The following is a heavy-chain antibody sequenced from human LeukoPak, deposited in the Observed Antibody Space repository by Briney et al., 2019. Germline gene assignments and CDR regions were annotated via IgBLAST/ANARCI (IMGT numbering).Heavy chain of an antibody. CDR3: ARANSDYYAILTGYYSIGY. D-gene: IGHD3-9*01. J-gene: IGHJ4*02. CDR1: GYTFTTYS. V-gene: IGHV1-46*04. CDR2: INPSDGST. Sequence: ASVKVSCKASGYTFTTYSIHWVRQAPGQGLEWTGMINPSDGSTRYAQTLLGRVTMTRDMSTSTVYMELSSLRSEDTAVYYCARANSDYYAILTGYYSIGYWGQGTLVTVSS.